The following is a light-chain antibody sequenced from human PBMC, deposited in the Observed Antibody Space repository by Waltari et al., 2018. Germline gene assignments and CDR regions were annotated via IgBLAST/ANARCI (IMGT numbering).Light chain of an antibody. J-gene: IGLJ2*01. V-gene: IGLV2-8*01. CDR3: SSYGGSNTVV. CDR1: SSDVGAYNY. Sequence: QSSLTQPPSASGSPGQSVTITFTGTSSDVGAYNYVPWYQQHPGKAPKLMISEVSKRPSGVPDRFSGSKSGNTASLTVSGLQSEDEADYYCSSYGGSNTVVFGGGTKLTVL. CDR2: EVS.